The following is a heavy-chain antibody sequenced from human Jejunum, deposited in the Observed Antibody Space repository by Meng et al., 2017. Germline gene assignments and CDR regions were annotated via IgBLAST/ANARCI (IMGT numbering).Heavy chain of an antibody. CDR3: ARSGGFSSEYP. D-gene: IGHD3-22*01. V-gene: IGHV3-30*01. J-gene: IGHJ5*02. Sequence: QGELVGSGGGVVQPGSSLRLSCAASGFNFHGYAMHWVRQAPGKGLEWVAGVSFDGTETFYADSVKGRFTISRDNSKNTLFLQMNGLRPDDTAMYYCARSGGFSSEYPWGQGTLVTVSS. CDR1: GFNFHGYA. CDR2: VSFDGTET.